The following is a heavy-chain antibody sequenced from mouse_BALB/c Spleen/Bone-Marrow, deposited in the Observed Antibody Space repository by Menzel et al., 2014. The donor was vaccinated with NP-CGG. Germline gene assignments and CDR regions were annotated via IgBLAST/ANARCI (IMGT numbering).Heavy chain of an antibody. CDR2: INPGSGSV. V-gene: IGHV1-54*01. Sequence: VQLLQSGAELVRPGTSVKVSCKASGYAFTNYWIEWVKQMPGQGLEWIGEINPGSGSVNYNEKFKGKASLTADKSYSNAYMQLSSLTSDDTAVYFCAREIARYAVDYWGQGTSVTVSS. CDR3: AREIARYAVDY. J-gene: IGHJ4*01. CDR1: GYAFTNYW.